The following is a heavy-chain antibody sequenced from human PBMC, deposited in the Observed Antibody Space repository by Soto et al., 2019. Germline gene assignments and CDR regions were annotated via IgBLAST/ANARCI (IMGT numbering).Heavy chain of an antibody. CDR3: ASIAAAGTNGNWFDP. V-gene: IGHV4-4*02. Sequence: QVQLQESGPGLVKPSGTLSLTCAVSGGSISSSNWWSWVRQPPGKGLEWIGEIYHSGGTNYNPSLKSRVTISVDKSKNQFSLKLSSVTAADTAVYYCASIAAAGTNGNWFDPWGQGTLVTVSS. CDR2: IYHSGGT. D-gene: IGHD6-13*01. CDR1: GGSISSSNW. J-gene: IGHJ5*02.